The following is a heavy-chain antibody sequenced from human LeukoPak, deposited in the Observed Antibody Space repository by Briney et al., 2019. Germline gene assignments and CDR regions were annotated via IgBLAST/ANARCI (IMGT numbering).Heavy chain of an antibody. CDR1: GFTFSNYA. CDR3: ARSSSHSGSYYVAFDT. Sequence: GGSLRLSCAASGFTFSNYAMAWVRQAPGKGLEWVAHISSSADSTDYADSVKGRFTISGDSSKNTLYLQMSGLRVEDTAKYYCARSSSHSGSYYVAFDTWGQGTMVTVSS. CDR2: ISSSADST. J-gene: IGHJ3*02. D-gene: IGHD1-26*01. V-gene: IGHV3-23*01.